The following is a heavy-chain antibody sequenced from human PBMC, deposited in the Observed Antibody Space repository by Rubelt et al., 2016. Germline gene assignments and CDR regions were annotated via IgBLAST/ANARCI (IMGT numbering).Heavy chain of an antibody. V-gene: IGHV3-15*07. Sequence: GGGLAKPGGSLRLSCAASGFTFANTWMNWVRQIPGKGLEWVGRIRSKSDGGTTDYAAPVKGRFTISRDDSKNTLYLQMNSLKTEDTALYYCATVTPFDSWGQGTLVTVSS. CDR1: GFTFANTW. CDR3: ATVTPFDS. J-gene: IGHJ4*02. CDR2: IRSKSDGGTT.